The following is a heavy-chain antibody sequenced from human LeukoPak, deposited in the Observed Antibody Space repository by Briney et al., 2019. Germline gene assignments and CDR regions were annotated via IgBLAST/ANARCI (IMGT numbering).Heavy chain of an antibody. J-gene: IGHJ4*02. D-gene: IGHD6-13*01. CDR3: ARGVYIAAAQYGY. CDR1: GGSIDGYH. V-gene: IGHV4-59*08. CDR2: ISYKGIT. Sequence: PSETLSLTCVVSGGSIDGYHWSWIRQSPGRGLEWIGYISYKGITNYNPSLKSRVTISLDTSERHFSLNLNSVTAADTAVYYCARGVYIAAAQYGYWGQGTLVTVSS.